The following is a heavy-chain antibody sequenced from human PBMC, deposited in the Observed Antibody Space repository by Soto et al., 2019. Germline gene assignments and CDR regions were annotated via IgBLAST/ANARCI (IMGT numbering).Heavy chain of an antibody. Sequence: EVQLLESGGGLVQPGGSLRLSCAASGFTFSSYAMSWVRQAPGKGLEWVSAISGSGGSTYYADSVKGRFTISRDNSKNPLYLQMNSLRAEDTAVYYCANSGFDYGGNSPDYYYYGMDVWGQGTTVTVSS. D-gene: IGHD4-17*01. CDR1: GFTFSSYA. CDR2: ISGSGGST. CDR3: ANSGFDYGGNSPDYYYYGMDV. J-gene: IGHJ6*02. V-gene: IGHV3-23*01.